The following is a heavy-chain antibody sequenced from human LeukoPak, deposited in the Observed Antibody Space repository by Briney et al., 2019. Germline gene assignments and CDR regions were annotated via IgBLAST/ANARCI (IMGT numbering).Heavy chain of an antibody. CDR3: ARDSSYSSSLYYFEY. V-gene: IGHV1-2*02. D-gene: IGHD6-6*01. J-gene: IGHJ4*02. CDR1: GYTFTDYY. Sequence: DSVKVSCKASGYTFTDYYMHWVRQAPGQGLEWMGWINPHSGGTNYAQKFQGRVTMTRDTSISTVYMEVSRLRSDDTAVYYCARDSSYSSSLYYFEYWGQGTLVTVSS. CDR2: INPHSGGT.